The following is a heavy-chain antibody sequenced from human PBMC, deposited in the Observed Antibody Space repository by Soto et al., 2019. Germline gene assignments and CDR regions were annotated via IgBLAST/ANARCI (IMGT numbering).Heavy chain of an antibody. Sequence: PSETLSLTCTVSGGSISSSSYYWGWIRQPPGKGLEWIGSIYYSGSTYYNPSLKSRVTISVDTSKNQFSLKLSSVTAADTAVYYCARDLTYYDFWSGSRPYGMDVWGQGTTVTVS. CDR1: GGSISSSSYY. CDR2: IYYSGST. V-gene: IGHV4-39*01. D-gene: IGHD3-3*01. CDR3: ARDLTYYDFWSGSRPYGMDV. J-gene: IGHJ6*02.